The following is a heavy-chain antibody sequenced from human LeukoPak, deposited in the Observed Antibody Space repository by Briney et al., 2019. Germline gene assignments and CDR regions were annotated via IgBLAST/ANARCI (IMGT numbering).Heavy chain of an antibody. Sequence: SQTLSLTCTVSGGSITSAGYYWGWIRQHPGQGLEWIGYIYYSGNTYYNPSLKSRVTISVDTSKSQFSLNLSSVAAADTAVYYCARSISYGSAFDIWGQGTMVTVSS. CDR2: IYYSGNT. D-gene: IGHD5-18*01. V-gene: IGHV4-31*03. CDR1: GGSITSAGYY. CDR3: ARSISYGSAFDI. J-gene: IGHJ3*02.